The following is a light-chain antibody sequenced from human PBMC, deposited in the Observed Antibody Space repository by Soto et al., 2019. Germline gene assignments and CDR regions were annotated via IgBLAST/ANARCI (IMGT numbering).Light chain of an antibody. CDR1: QTVLYTSNNKNY. CDR2: WAS. V-gene: IGKV4-1*01. J-gene: IGKJ1*01. CDR3: HQHFTLPWT. Sequence: DIVRTQSPDSLAVSLGERATINCKSSQTVLYTSNNKNYLAWYQQKPGQPPKLLIYWASTRESGVPDRFSGSGSETDFTLTISRLQAEDVAVYYCHQHFTLPWTFGQGTKVEIK.